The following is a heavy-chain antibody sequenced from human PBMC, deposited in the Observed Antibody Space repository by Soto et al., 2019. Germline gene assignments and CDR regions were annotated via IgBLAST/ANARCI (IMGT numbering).Heavy chain of an antibody. J-gene: IGHJ4*02. V-gene: IGHV3-23*01. CDR3: EKGRKSSGLYSDY. CDR1: GFTFSSYA. CDR2: ISGSGGST. D-gene: IGHD6-19*01. Sequence: EVQLLESGGGLVQPGGSLRLSCAVSGFTFSSYAMSWVRQAPGKGLEWVSTISGSGGSTYYADSVKGRFTISRDNSKKTLYMQMNSLRAEATAVHYCEKGRKSSGLYSDYWGQGTLVTVSS.